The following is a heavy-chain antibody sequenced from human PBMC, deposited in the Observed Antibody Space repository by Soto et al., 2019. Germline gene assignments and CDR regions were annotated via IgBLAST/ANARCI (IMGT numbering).Heavy chain of an antibody. J-gene: IGHJ4*02. CDR3: ARGGLTTVPPLT. V-gene: IGHV4-34*01. D-gene: IGHD4-17*01. CDR2: INRNGST. CDR1: GGSFSGYY. Sequence: QMQLQQWGAGLLKPSVTLSLTCAVYGGSFSGYYYYWIRQPPGKGLEWIGEINRNGSTNYNPSLKSRVTISVDTSKKLFSLTLSSVTAADTAIYYCARGGLTTVPPLTWGQGTLVTVSS.